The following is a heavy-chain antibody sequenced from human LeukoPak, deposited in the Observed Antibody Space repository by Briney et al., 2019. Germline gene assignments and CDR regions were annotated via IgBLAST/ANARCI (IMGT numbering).Heavy chain of an antibody. V-gene: IGHV3-74*01. D-gene: IGHD1/OR15-1a*01. J-gene: IGHJ4*02. CDR2: INIDGSST. CDR3: ANGKTAPAKWNTAENSEFDY. CDR1: GFTFSSYW. Sequence: GGSLRLSCAASGFTFSSYWMHWVRQAPGKGLVWVSRINIDGSSTSYADSVKGRSTISRDNAKNTLYLQMNSLRAEDTAVYYCANGKTAPAKWNTAENSEFDYWGQGTLVTVSS.